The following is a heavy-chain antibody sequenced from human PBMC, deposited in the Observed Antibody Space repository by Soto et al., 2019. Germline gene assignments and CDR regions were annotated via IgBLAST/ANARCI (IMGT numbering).Heavy chain of an antibody. CDR3: ARTPEHWDWFDP. V-gene: IGHV4-59*02. CDR1: GAAVSSYY. J-gene: IGHJ5*02. D-gene: IGHD3-16*01. Sequence: QVQLQQSGPGLVRPPATLSLSCSVSGAAVSSYYWSPVRQPPGKGLGWIGYIYYIGAYNYNPTLNSRVTISVDTSKKQVYLKLTSWTAADTAVYYCARTPEHWDWFDPGGQGTPVTVSS. CDR2: IYYIGAY.